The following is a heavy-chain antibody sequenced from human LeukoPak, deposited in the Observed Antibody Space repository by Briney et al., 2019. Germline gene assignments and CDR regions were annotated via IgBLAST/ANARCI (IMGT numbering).Heavy chain of an antibody. CDR1: GYTFTSYG. D-gene: IGHD2/OR15-2a*01. J-gene: IGHJ4*02. CDR2: IDPKNGDT. V-gene: IGHV1-18*01. CDR3: TRSRAASMRAPAIDN. Sequence: GASVKVSCKASGYTFTSYGISWVRQAPGQGLEWMGWIDPKNGDTNYAQKFQGRVAMTRDTSITTAYMELRASTSDDTAVYYCTRSRAASMRAPAIDNWGQGSQVTVSS.